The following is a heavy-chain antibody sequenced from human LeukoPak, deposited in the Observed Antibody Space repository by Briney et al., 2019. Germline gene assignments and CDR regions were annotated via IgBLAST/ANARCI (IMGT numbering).Heavy chain of an antibody. J-gene: IGHJ5*02. CDR2: TYYRSKWYN. Sequence: SQTLSLTCAISGDSVSSDSAAWDWVRQSPSRGLEWVGRTYYRSKWYNDYAVSVKSRITINPDTSKNQFSLQLNCVSPEDTAVYYCARGRYYDSSGYYKGPNWFDPWGQGTLVTVSS. CDR1: GDSVSSDSAA. CDR3: ARGRYYDSSGYYKGPNWFDP. V-gene: IGHV6-1*01. D-gene: IGHD3-22*01.